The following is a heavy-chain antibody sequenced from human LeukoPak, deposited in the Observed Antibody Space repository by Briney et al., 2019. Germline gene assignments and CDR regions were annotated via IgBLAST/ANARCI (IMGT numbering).Heavy chain of an antibody. D-gene: IGHD2-2*01. CDR2: IHSSRGT. Sequence: PSETLSLTCGVSDDSISGRFWTWIRQPPGKALEWVGYIHSSRGTKYNPSLESRVSLSLDASKNQFSLRLNSVTAADTAVYYFARLHCSSSSCLFPVFGYTNWFDPWGQGTLVTVSS. V-gene: IGHV4-59*11. J-gene: IGHJ5*02. CDR1: DDSISGRF. CDR3: ARLHCSSSSCLFPVFGYTNWFDP.